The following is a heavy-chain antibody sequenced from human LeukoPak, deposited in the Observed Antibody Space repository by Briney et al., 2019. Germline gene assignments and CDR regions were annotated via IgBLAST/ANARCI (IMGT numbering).Heavy chain of an antibody. J-gene: IGHJ4*02. CDR1: GFTFSGSA. CDR3: TCIAAALV. CDR2: IRRKANSYAT. Sequence: GGSLRLSCAASGFTFSGSAMHWVRQASGKGLEWVGRIRRKANSYATAYAASVKGRFTISRDDSKNTAYLQMNSLKTEDTAVYYCTCIAAALVWGQGTLVTVSS. V-gene: IGHV3-73*01. D-gene: IGHD6-13*01.